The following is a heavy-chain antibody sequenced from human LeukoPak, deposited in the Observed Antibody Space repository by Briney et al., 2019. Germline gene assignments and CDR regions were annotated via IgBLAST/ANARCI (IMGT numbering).Heavy chain of an antibody. J-gene: IGHJ6*03. CDR3: ARGSGSYFIGYYYYMDV. CDR1: GGSISSGSYY. D-gene: IGHD1-26*01. V-gene: IGHV4-61*02. CDR2: IYTSGST. Sequence: SETLSLTCTVSGGSISSGSYYWSWIRQPAGNGLEWIGRIYTSGSTNYNPSLKSRVTISVDTSKNQFSLKLSSVPAADTAVYYCARGSGSYFIGYYYYMDVWGNGTTVTVFS.